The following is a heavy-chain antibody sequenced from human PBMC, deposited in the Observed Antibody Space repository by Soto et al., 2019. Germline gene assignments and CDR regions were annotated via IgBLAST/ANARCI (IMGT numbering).Heavy chain of an antibody. CDR1: GFTFSSYA. CDR2: ISGSGGST. Sequence: GGSLRLSCAASGFTFSSYAMSWVRQAPGKGLEWVSAISGSGGSTYYADSVKGRFTISRDNSKNTLYLQMNSLRAEDTAVYYCAKYPDGCSGGSCYPRRYYFDYWGQGTLVTVSS. CDR3: AKYPDGCSGGSCYPRRYYFDY. D-gene: IGHD2-15*01. V-gene: IGHV3-23*01. J-gene: IGHJ4*02.